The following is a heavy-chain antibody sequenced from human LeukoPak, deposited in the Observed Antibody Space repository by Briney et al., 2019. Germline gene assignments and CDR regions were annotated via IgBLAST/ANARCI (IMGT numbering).Heavy chain of an antibody. CDR2: ISGSSGST. Sequence: GGPLRLSCAASGFTFSNYAITWVRQAPGKGLEWISGISGSSGSTYYADSVKGRFTISRDNSKNTLYLQMNSLRADDTAVYYCAKDRASYASGSIIDYWGQGTLVTVSS. D-gene: IGHD3-10*01. J-gene: IGHJ4*02. CDR1: GFTFSNYA. V-gene: IGHV3-23*01. CDR3: AKDRASYASGSIIDY.